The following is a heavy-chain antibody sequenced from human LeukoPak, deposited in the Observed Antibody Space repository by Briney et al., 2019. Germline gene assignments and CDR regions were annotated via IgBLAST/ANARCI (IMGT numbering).Heavy chain of an antibody. CDR1: GYTFTSYY. CDR3: ARDGVAAAGGDY. CDR2: INPSGGST. V-gene: IGHV1-46*01. Sequence: ASVKVSCKASGYTFTSYYMHWVRQAPGQGLEWMGIINPSGGSTSYAQKFQGRVTMTRDTSTSTVYMELSSPRSEDTAVYYCARDGVAAAGGDYWGQGTLVTVSS. J-gene: IGHJ4*02. D-gene: IGHD6-13*01.